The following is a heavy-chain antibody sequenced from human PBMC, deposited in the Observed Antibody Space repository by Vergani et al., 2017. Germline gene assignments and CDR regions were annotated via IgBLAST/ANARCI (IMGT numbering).Heavy chain of an antibody. V-gene: IGHV3-49*04. CDR1: GFTFGDYA. CDR3: TRDEAGVYGSGEYGY. D-gene: IGHD3-10*01. Sequence: EVQLVESGGGLVQPGRSLRLSCTASGFTFGDYAMSWVRQAPGKGLEWVGFIRSKAYGGTTEYAASVKGRFTISRDDSKSIAYLQMNSLKTEDTAVYYCTRDEAGVYGSGEYGYWGQGTLVTVSS. J-gene: IGHJ4*02. CDR2: IRSKAYGGTT.